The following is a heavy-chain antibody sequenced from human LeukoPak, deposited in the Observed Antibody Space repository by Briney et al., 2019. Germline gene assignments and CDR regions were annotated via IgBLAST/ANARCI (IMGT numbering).Heavy chain of an antibody. J-gene: IGHJ4*02. Sequence: PSETLSLTCTVSGGSISSYYWSWIRQPPGKGLEWIGYIYTSGSTNYNPSLKSRVTISVDTSKNQFSLKLSSVTAADTAVYYCARVPTRAYFDYWGQGNLVTVSS. CDR1: GGSISSYY. D-gene: IGHD4-11*01. CDR3: ARVPTRAYFDY. CDR2: IYTSGST. V-gene: IGHV4-4*09.